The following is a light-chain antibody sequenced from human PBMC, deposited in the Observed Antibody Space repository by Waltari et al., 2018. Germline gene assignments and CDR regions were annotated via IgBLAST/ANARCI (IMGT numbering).Light chain of an antibody. J-gene: IGLJ2*01. CDR3: QAWDSSHVV. CDR2: LVS. CDR1: KLGDKY. V-gene: IGLV3-1*01. Sequence: SYELTQPPSVSVSPGQTASIPCSGDKLGDKYVCWYQQKPGQSPVLVIYLVSKRPSGIPERFSGSNSGNTATLTISGTQAMDEADYYCQAWDSSHVVFGGGTKLTVL.